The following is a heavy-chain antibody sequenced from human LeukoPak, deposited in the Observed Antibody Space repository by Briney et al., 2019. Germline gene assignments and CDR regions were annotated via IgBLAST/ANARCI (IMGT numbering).Heavy chain of an antibody. CDR2: ISSGTTTI. D-gene: IGHD6-13*01. CDR3: ARCSYSSNWYVDY. J-gene: IGHJ4*02. Sequence: PGGSLRLSCTASGFTFSSYEMNWVRQAPGKGLEWVSYISSGTTTIYYADSVKGRFTISRDNAKNSLYLQMNSLRAEDTAVYYCARCSYSSNWYVDYWGQGTLVTVAS. CDR1: GFTFSSYE. V-gene: IGHV3-48*03.